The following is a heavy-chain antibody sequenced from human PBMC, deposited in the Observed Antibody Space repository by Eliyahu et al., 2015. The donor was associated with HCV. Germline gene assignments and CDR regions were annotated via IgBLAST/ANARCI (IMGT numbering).Heavy chain of an antibody. CDR3: TRVLVRYGDYIYYYGMDV. J-gene: IGHJ6*02. Sequence: EVQLVESGGGLVKPGRSLXLSCTASGFTFGXXAXXWFRQAPGKGLEGXGFIRSKAYGGTTEYAASVKGRFTISRDDSKSIAYLQMNSLKTEDTAVYYCTRVLVRYGDYIYYYGMDVWGQGTTVTVSS. CDR2: IRSKAYGGTT. V-gene: IGHV3-49*05. D-gene: IGHD4-17*01. CDR1: GFTFGXXA.